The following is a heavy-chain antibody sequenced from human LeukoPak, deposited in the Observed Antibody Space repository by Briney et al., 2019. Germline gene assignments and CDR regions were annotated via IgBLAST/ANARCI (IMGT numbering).Heavy chain of an antibody. V-gene: IGHV3-23*01. J-gene: IGHJ4*02. Sequence: GGSLRLSCAASGFTFSSYAMSWVRQAPEKGLEWVSSISGSGDSTYYADSVKGRFTISRDNSKNTLYLQMNSLRAEDTAVYYCARVSRYGDYYDYWGQGTPVTVSS. D-gene: IGHD4-17*01. CDR2: ISGSGDST. CDR3: ARVSRYGDYYDY. CDR1: GFTFSSYA.